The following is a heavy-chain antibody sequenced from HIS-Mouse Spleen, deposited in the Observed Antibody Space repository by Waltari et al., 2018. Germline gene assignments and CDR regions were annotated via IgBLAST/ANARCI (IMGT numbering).Heavy chain of an antibody. CDR1: GFTFSSYG. CDR2: SWYGGGNR. J-gene: IGHJ1*01. D-gene: IGHD6-19*01. V-gene: IGHV3-33*06. CDR3: AKEHIAVAGTGYFQH. Sequence: QVQLVESGGGVVQPGRSLRLSCAASGFTFSSYGMHWVRQAPGKGLAWVAVSWYGGGNRNYADSVKCRFTISRDNSKTSLYLQMNSLGAEDTAVYYCAKEHIAVAGTGYFQHWGQGTLVTVSS.